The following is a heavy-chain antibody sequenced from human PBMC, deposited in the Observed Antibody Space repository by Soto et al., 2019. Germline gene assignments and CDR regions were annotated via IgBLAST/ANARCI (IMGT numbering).Heavy chain of an antibody. J-gene: IGHJ5*02. CDR3: ARGKDITTEATTRNNWFDP. CDR1: GFTFSTYW. Sequence: GGSLRLSCAASGFTFSTYWMHWVRQAPGRGLVWVSRIRGDGSSTTYADSIEGRFTISRDNAKSTLYLQMNSLRVEDTAVYYCARGKDITTEATTRNNWFDPWGQGTLVTVSS. D-gene: IGHD1-1*01. V-gene: IGHV3-74*01. CDR2: IRGDGSST.